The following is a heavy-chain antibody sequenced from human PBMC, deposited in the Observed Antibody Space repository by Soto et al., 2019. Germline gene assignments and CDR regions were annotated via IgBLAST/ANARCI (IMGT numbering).Heavy chain of an antibody. CDR3: ARHRGDGGDYYYILTGYYRIDY. Sequence: QLQLQESGPGLVKPSETLSLTCTVSGGSISSSSYYWGWIRQPPGKGLEWIGSIYYSWSTYYNPSLKSRVTISVDTSKNQFSLKLSSVTAADTAVYYCARHRGDGGDYYYILTGYYRIDYWGQGTLVTVSS. CDR1: GGSISSSSYY. V-gene: IGHV4-39*01. CDR2: IYYSWST. D-gene: IGHD3-9*01. J-gene: IGHJ4*02.